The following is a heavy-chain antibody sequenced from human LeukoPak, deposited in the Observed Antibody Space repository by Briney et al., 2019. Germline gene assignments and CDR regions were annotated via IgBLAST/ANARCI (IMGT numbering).Heavy chain of an antibody. D-gene: IGHD6-19*01. V-gene: IGHV3-49*04. Sequence: GGSLRLSCTASGFTFSDYAMAWVRQAPGKGLEWVGFIRNKANGGTADYAASVKGRFTISRDDSKTIAYLQMNSLKTEDTAVYFCSRAYSTGWLGINDYWGQGVLVTVSS. CDR2: IRNKANGGTA. J-gene: IGHJ4*02. CDR1: GFTFSDYA. CDR3: SRAYSTGWLGINDY.